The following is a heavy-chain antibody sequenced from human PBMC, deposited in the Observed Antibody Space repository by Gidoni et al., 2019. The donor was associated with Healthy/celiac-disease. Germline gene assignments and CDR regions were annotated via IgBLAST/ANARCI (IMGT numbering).Heavy chain of an antibody. CDR3: AKAPDIVVVPAAQWGGIDY. CDR2: ISGSGGST. V-gene: IGHV3-23*01. Sequence: EVQLLESGGGLVQPGGSLRLSCAASGFTFSSYAMSWVRQAPGKGLEWVSAISGSGGSTYYADSVKGRFTISRDNSKNTLYLQMNSLRAEDTAVYYCAKAPDIVVVPAAQWGGIDYWGQGTLVTVSS. CDR1: GFTFSSYA. D-gene: IGHD2-2*01. J-gene: IGHJ4*02.